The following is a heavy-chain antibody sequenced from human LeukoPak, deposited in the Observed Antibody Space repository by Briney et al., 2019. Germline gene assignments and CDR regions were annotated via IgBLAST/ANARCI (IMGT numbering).Heavy chain of an antibody. D-gene: IGHD6-19*01. CDR1: GYTFTTYY. CDR3: ATSTSGWYGDY. J-gene: IGHJ4*02. V-gene: IGHV1-46*01. CDR2: INPSDGFT. Sequence: ASVKVSCKASGYTFTTYYMHWVRQAPGQGLEWMGVINPSDGFTTNAQKFQGRVTKTRDTSTTTVYLELNNLRSDDTAVYYCATSTSGWYGDYGGRGTLVTVSS.